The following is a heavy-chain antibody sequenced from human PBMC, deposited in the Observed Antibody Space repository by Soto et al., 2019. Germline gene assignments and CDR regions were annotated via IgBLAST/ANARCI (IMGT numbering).Heavy chain of an antibody. J-gene: IGHJ4*02. CDR2: IYYSGST. CDR3: ARDGFWSGRPLDY. D-gene: IGHD3-3*01. CDR1: GGSISSYY. Sequence: QVQMQESGPGLVKPSETLSLTCTVSGGSISSYYWSWIRQPPGKGLEWIGYIYYSGSTNYNPSLKSRVTISVDTSKNQFSLKLSSMTAADTAVYYCARDGFWSGRPLDYWGQGTLVTVSS. V-gene: IGHV4-59*01.